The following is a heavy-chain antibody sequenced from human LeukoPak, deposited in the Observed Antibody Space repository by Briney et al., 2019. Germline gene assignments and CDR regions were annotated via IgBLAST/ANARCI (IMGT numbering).Heavy chain of an antibody. V-gene: IGHV4-59*01. CDR1: GGSISSYY. CDR2: IYYSGST. Sequence: SETLSLTCTVSGGSISSYYWSWIRQPPGKGLEWIGYIYYSGSTNYNPSLKSRVTISVDPSKNQFSLKLSSVTAADTAVYYCARWAQGMDVWGQGTTVTVSS. CDR3: ARWAQGMDV. J-gene: IGHJ6*02.